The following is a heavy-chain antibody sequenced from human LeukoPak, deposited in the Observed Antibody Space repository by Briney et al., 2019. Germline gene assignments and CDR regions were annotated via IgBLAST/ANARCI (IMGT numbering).Heavy chain of an antibody. CDR2: ISGSCGST. D-gene: IGHD5-12*01. CDR1: GFTFSSYA. Sequence: PGGSLRLSCAASGFTFSSYAMSWVRQAPGKGVELVSAISGSCGSTYYADSVKGRFTISRDNSKNTLYLQMNSLRAEDTAVYYCAKHIVATSADYWGQGTLVTVSS. J-gene: IGHJ4*02. V-gene: IGHV3-23*01. CDR3: AKHIVATSADY.